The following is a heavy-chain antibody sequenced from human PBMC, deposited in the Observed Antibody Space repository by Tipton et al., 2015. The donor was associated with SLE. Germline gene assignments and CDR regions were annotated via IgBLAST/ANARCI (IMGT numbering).Heavy chain of an antibody. CDR1: GGSISSSSYY. V-gene: IGHV4-61*05. CDR2: IYYSGST. D-gene: IGHD5-12*01. J-gene: IGHJ3*02. Sequence: TLSLTCTVSGGSISSSSYYWGWIRQPPGKGLEWIGYIYYSGSTNYNPSLKSRVTMSVDTSKNQFSLKLSSVTAADTAVYYCVRDVDIVATMGHSRAFDIWGQGTMVTVSS. CDR3: VRDVDIVATMGHSRAFDI.